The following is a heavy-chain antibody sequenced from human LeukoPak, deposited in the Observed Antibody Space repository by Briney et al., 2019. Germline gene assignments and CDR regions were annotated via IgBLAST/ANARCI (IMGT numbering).Heavy chain of an antibody. Sequence: GASVKVSCKASGYTFTSNDINWVRQATGQGLEWMGWMNPNSGNTAYAQKFQGRVTMTRNTSISTAYMELSSLRSEDTAVYYCARDARDAYYDILTGYYPFDYWGQGTLVTVSS. CDR2: MNPNSGNT. J-gene: IGHJ4*02. D-gene: IGHD3-9*01. CDR1: GYTFTSND. CDR3: ARDARDAYYDILTGYYPFDY. V-gene: IGHV1-8*01.